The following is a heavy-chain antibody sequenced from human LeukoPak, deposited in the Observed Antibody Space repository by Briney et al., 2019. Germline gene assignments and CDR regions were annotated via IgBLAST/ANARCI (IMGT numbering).Heavy chain of an antibody. D-gene: IGHD4-11*01. V-gene: IGHV3-23*01. Sequence: GGSLRLSCVASGFTFSNYVMNWVRQAPGKGLECVSSISGSGTSTYYADSVKGRFTSCRDNSKNTLYLQMNSLRAEDTAIYYCANEYSKGDVWGQGTTVTVSS. J-gene: IGHJ3*01. CDR1: GFTFSNYV. CDR3: ANEYSKGDV. CDR2: ISGSGTST.